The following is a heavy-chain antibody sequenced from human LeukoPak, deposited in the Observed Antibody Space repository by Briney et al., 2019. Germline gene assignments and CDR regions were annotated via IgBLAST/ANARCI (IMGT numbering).Heavy chain of an antibody. CDR2: INPNSGGT. CDR3: ARVEIGYCSSTSCYTGEDYYFDY. V-gene: IGHV1-2*02. CDR1: GYTFTGYY. D-gene: IGHD2-2*02. J-gene: IGHJ4*02. Sequence: ASVKVSCKASGYTFTGYYMHWVRQAPGQGLEWMGWINPNSGGTNYAQKFQGRVTMTRDTSISTAYMELSRLRSDDTAVYYCARVEIGYCSSTSCYTGEDYYFDYWGQGTLVTVSS.